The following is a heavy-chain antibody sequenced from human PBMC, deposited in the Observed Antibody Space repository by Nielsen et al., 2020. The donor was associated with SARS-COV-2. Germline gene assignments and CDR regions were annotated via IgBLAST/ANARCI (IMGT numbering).Heavy chain of an antibody. CDR2: INWNGGST. J-gene: IGHJ4*02. D-gene: IGHD5-24*01. Sequence: GESLKISCAASGFTFDDYGMSWVRQAPGKGLEWVSGINWNGGSTGYADSVKGRFTISRDNAKNSLYLQMNSLRAEDTALYHCVGPLEFDYWGQGTLVTVSS. CDR3: VGPLEFDY. CDR1: GFTFDDYG. V-gene: IGHV3-20*01.